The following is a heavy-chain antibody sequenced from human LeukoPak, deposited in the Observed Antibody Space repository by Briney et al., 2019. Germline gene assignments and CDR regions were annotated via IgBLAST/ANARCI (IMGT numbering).Heavy chain of an antibody. V-gene: IGHV3-15*01. CDR2: IKSKTDGGTT. J-gene: IGHJ4*02. Sequence: GGSLRLSCAASGFTFSNAWMSWVRQAPGKGLEWVGRIKSKTDGGTTDYAAPVKGRFTISRDDSKDTLYLQMNSLKTEDTAVYYCTTDLSNVVVIPLLLYYFDYWGQGTLVTVSS. CDR3: TTDLSNVVVIPLLLYYFDY. CDR1: GFTFSNAW. D-gene: IGHD2-21*01.